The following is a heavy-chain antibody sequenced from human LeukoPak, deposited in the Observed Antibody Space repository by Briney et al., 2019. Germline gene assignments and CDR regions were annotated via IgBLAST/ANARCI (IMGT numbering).Heavy chain of an antibody. V-gene: IGHV4-31*03. Sequence: PSESLSLTCTVAGASISSGGYDWSWIRQNPGKGLEWIGYIDYTGSTYYNPSLKSRVTISVDTSKNQFSLKLSSVTAADTAVYYCARAYYDSSGYYYPLNPYFDYWGQGTLVTVSS. CDR1: GASISSGGYD. J-gene: IGHJ4*02. CDR2: IDYTGST. D-gene: IGHD3-22*01. CDR3: ARAYYDSSGYYYPLNPYFDY.